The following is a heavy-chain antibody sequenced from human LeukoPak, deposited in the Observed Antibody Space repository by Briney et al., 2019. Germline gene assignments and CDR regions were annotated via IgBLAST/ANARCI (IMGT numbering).Heavy chain of an antibody. D-gene: IGHD3-22*01. CDR3: ARGPDDSSEKALYYFHY. CDR2: IYYSGST. CDR1: GFTVSSNY. J-gene: IGHJ4*02. V-gene: IGHV4-59*05. Sequence: GSLRLSCAASGFTVSSNYMSWVRQAPGKGLEWIGSIYYSGSTYYNPSLKSRVTISVDTSKNQFSLKLSSVTAADTAVYYCARGPDDSSEKALYYFHYWGQGTLVTVSS.